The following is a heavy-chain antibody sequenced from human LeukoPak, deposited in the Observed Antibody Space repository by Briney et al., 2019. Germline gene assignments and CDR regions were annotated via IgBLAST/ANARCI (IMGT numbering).Heavy chain of an antibody. CDR3: ARTGSTVTMLYPFDH. D-gene: IGHD4-17*01. Sequence: SETLSLTCTVSGGSIRSYYWSWIRQPPGKGLEWIGYIYHSGSTNYNPSLKSRVSISVDTSKNQFSLKLSSVTAADTAVYYCARTGSTVTMLYPFDHWGQGTLVTVSS. V-gene: IGHV4-59*01. J-gene: IGHJ4*02. CDR2: IYHSGST. CDR1: GGSIRSYY.